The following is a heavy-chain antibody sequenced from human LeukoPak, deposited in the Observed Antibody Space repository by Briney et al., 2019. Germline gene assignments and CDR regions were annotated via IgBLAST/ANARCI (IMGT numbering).Heavy chain of an antibody. CDR3: AREEDYTEDPDAFDI. V-gene: IGHV1-2*02. J-gene: IGHJ3*02. D-gene: IGHD4-11*01. Sequence: GAPVKVSCKASGYTFTGYYMHWVRQAPGQGLEWMGWINPNSGGTNYAQKFQGRVTMTRDTSISAAYMELSRLRSDDTAVYYCAREEDYTEDPDAFDIWGQGTMVTVSS. CDR2: INPNSGGT. CDR1: GYTFTGYY.